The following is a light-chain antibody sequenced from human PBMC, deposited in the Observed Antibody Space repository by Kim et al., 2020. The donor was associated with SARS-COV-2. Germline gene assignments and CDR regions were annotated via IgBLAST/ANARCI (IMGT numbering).Light chain of an antibody. V-gene: IGKV3-11*01. Sequence: EIVLTQSPATLSLSPGERATLSCRASQSVTHHLAWYQQKRGQPPRLLIYDASNRATGIPARFSGSGSGTDFNLTINSLEPEDFAVYYCQQRYSWPPLTFGGGTKGDIK. CDR2: DAS. J-gene: IGKJ4*01. CDR3: QQRYSWPPLT. CDR1: QSVTHH.